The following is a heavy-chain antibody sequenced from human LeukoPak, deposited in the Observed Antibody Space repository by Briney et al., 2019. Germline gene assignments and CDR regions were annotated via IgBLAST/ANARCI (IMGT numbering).Heavy chain of an antibody. D-gene: IGHD6-19*01. Sequence: GGSLRLSCAASGVTFNRNAISWVRQAPGKGLGSVSTMGASGNKTVYADSVKGRLTISRDNSKNMVHLQMNSLTGEDTAVYYCVRRGDASTGWGDHDFWGQGALVTVSS. CDR3: VRRGDASTGWGDHDF. V-gene: IGHV3-23*01. CDR2: MGASGNKT. J-gene: IGHJ4*02. CDR1: GVTFNRNA.